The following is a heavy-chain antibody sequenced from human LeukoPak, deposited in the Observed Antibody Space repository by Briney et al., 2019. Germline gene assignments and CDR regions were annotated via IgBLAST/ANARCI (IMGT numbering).Heavy chain of an antibody. J-gene: IGHJ4*02. V-gene: IGHV3-23*01. CDR1: GFTFSSYA. CDR3: AKARSVVVAAAIGY. D-gene: IGHD2-2*01. CDR2: ISISGDIT. Sequence: GGSLRLSCAASGFTFSSYAMSWVRQAPGKGLEWVSVISISGDITYYADSVKGRFTISRDNSKNTLYLQMNSLRAEGTAVYYCAKARSVVVAAAIGYWGQGTLVTVSS.